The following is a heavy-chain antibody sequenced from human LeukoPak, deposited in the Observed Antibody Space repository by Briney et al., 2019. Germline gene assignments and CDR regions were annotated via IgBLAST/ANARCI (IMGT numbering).Heavy chain of an antibody. CDR1: GFIFSNYG. J-gene: IGHJ4*02. D-gene: IGHD3-9*01. CDR3: ANGPHYNILTGYYKVRSHLDY. V-gene: IGHV3-30*02. CDR2: IRYDGSIK. Sequence: GGSLRLSCAASGFIFSNYGMHWVRQAPGKGLEWVSFIRYDGSIKHYADSVKGRFTISRDNSKNALYLQMNSLRTEDTAVYYCANGPHYNILTGYYKVRSHLDYWGQGTLVTVSS.